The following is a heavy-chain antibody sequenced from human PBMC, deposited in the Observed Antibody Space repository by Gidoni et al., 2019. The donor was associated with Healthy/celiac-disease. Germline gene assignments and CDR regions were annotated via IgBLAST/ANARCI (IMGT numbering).Heavy chain of an antibody. CDR2: IFSNDEK. Sequence: QVTLKESGPVLVKPTETLTLTCTVSGFSLSNARMGVSWIRQPPGKALEWLAHIFSNDEKSYSTSLKSRLTISKDTSKSQVVLTMTNMDPVDTATYYCARIISWYSSGWPGSAFDIWGQGTMVTVSS. CDR3: ARIISWYSSGWPGSAFDI. D-gene: IGHD6-19*01. J-gene: IGHJ3*02. V-gene: IGHV2-26*01. CDR1: GFSLSNARMG.